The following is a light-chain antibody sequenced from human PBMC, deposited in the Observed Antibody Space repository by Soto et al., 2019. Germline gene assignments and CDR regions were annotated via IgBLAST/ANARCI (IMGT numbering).Light chain of an antibody. Sequence: EIVMTQSPATLSVSPGERATLSCRASQSVRSNLAWYQQKPDQVPRLLIYGASTRATGIPAKLSGSGSGTEFTLTISSLQSEDFAIYYCQQRQYWPPITFGQGTRLEIK. J-gene: IGKJ5*01. CDR1: QSVRSN. CDR2: GAS. CDR3: QQRQYWPPIT. V-gene: IGKV3-15*01.